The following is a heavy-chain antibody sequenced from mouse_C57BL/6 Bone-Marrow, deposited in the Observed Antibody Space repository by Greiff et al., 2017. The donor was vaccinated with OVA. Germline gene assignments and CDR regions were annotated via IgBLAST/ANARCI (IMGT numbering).Heavy chain of an antibody. CDR3: TSLLDVMDY. D-gene: IGHD2-1*01. CDR2: ISSGGDYI. J-gene: IGHJ4*01. V-gene: IGHV5-9-1*02. Sequence: EVMLVESGEGLVKPGGSLKLSCAASGFTFSSYAMSWVRQTPEKRLEWVAYISSGGDYIYYADTVKGRFTITTDNARNTLYLQMSSLKSEDTAISFCTSLLDVMDYWGQGESVTVSS. CDR1: GFTFSSYA.